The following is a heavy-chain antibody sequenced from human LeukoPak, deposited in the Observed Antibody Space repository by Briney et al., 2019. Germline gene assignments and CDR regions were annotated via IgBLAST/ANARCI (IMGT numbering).Heavy chain of an antibody. D-gene: IGHD3-10*01. CDR3: ARDRKGIIRYYFDY. V-gene: IGHV3-30-3*01. Sequence: GGSLRLSCAASGFTFSSYAMHWVRQAPGKGLEWVAVISYDGSNKYYADSVKGRFTISRDNSKNTLYLQMNSLRAEGTAVYYCARDRKGIIRYYFDYWGQGTLVTVSS. CDR1: GFTFSSYA. CDR2: ISYDGSNK. J-gene: IGHJ4*02.